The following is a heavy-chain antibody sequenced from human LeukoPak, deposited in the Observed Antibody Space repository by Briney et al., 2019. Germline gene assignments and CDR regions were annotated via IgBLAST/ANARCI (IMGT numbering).Heavy chain of an antibody. V-gene: IGHV3-21*01. CDR3: ARDGVAAGGYWYFDL. CDR2: ISSSSSYI. CDR1: GFTFSSYW. Sequence: PGGSLRLSCAASGFTFSSYWMSWVRQAPGKGLEWVSSISSSSSYIYYADSVKGRFTISRDNAKNSLYLQMNSLRAEDTAVYYCARDGVAAGGYWYFDLWGRGTLVTVSS. J-gene: IGHJ2*01. D-gene: IGHD2-15*01.